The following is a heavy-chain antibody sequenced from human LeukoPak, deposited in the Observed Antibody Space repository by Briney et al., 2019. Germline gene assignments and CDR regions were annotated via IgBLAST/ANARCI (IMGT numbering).Heavy chain of an antibody. CDR3: ARDSDGGSHIVDY. CDR1: GFTFSSYW. J-gene: IGHJ4*02. V-gene: IGHV3-7*03. D-gene: IGHD2-15*01. CDR2: IKQDGSEK. Sequence: GGSLRLSCAASGFTFSSYWMSWVRQAPGRGLEWVANIKQDGSEKYYVDSVKGRFTISRDNAKNSLYLQMNSLRAEDTAVYYCARDSDGGSHIVDYWGQGTLVTVSS.